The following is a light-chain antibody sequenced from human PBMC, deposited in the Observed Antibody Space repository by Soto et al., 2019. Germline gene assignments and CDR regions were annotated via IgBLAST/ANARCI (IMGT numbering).Light chain of an antibody. CDR2: GAS. CDR3: QHSGTSLYT. CDR1: QIISSTY. Sequence: DIVLTQSPGTLSLSPGERATLSCRASQIISSTYLGWYQQKPGQAPRLLIYGASSRATGIPDRFSGSGSGTDFTLTIRRLEPEDVAVYYCQHSGTSLYTFGQGAELEIK. J-gene: IGKJ2*01. V-gene: IGKV3-20*01.